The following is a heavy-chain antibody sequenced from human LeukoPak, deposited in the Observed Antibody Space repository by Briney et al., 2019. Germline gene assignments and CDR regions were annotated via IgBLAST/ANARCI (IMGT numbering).Heavy chain of an antibody. V-gene: IGHV4-59*08. CDR1: GGSISAYY. CDR3: ARPLIVGSKGAFDI. Sequence: SETLSLTCTVSGGSISAYYWSWIRQPPGKGLEWIGYIYYRGSTNYNPSLKSRVTISVDTSKNQFSLKLSSVTAADTAVYYCARPLIVGSKGAFDIWGQGTMVTVSS. CDR2: IYYRGST. J-gene: IGHJ3*02. D-gene: IGHD3-22*01.